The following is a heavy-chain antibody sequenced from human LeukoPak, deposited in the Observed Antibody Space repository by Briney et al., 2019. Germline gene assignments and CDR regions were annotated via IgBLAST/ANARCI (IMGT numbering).Heavy chain of an antibody. D-gene: IGHD1-26*01. CDR1: GFTFSSYG. CDR3: ASPVGATTVRAFDI. CDR2: TRNEANIYTT. Sequence: NPGGSLRLSCAASGFTFSSYGMHWVRQAPGKGLEWVGRTRNEANIYTTKYAASVKGRFTISRDDSKNSLYLQMNSLKTEDTAVYYCASPVGATTVRAFDIWGQGTMVTVSS. V-gene: IGHV3-72*01. J-gene: IGHJ3*02.